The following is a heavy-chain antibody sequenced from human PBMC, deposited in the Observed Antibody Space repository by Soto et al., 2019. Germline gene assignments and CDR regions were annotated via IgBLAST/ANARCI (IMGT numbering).Heavy chain of an antibody. V-gene: IGHV1-2*04. D-gene: IGHD6-13*01. Sequence: ASVKVSCKASGYTFTGYYIHWVRQAPGQGLEWMGWINPNSGDTSYAQKFRDWVTMTGDTSISTAYMELSSLRSDDTAVYYCTRRAAGSTLSFDYWGQGALVTVSS. CDR2: INPNSGDT. J-gene: IGHJ4*02. CDR1: GYTFTGYY. CDR3: TRRAAGSTLSFDY.